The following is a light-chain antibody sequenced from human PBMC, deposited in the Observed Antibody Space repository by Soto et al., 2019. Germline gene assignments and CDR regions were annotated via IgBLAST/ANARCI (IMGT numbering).Light chain of an antibody. J-gene: IGKJ1*01. CDR1: QSINTW. Sequence: DIQMTQSPSTLSASVGDRVTITCRASQSINTWLAWYQLKPGRAPKLLIYMASTLESGVSSRFSGSGSGTEFTLTISSLQPDDFATYYCQQYQTYSQFGQGTKVEIK. CDR3: QQYQTYSQ. CDR2: MAS. V-gene: IGKV1-5*03.